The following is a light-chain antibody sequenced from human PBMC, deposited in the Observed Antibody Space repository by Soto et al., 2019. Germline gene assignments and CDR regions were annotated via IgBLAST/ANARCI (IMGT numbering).Light chain of an antibody. V-gene: IGKV3-20*01. CDR3: HQYGNSPLT. CDR2: GAS. CDR1: QSVRSGY. Sequence: EIVLTQSPGTLSLSPGERATLSCRASQSVRSGYFAWYQQKPGQAPRLLIVGASSRATGIPDRFSDGGSGTEFTLTISRLEPEDFALYYCHQYGNSPLTFGGGTTVEIK. J-gene: IGKJ4*01.